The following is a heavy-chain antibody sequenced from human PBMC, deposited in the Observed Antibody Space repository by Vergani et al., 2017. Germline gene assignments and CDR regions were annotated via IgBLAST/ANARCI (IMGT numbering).Heavy chain of an antibody. J-gene: IGHJ4*02. CDR2: ISAYNGNT. D-gene: IGHD3-10*01. V-gene: IGHV1-18*04. Sequence: QVQLVQSGAEVKKPGASVKVSCKASGYTFTGYYMHWVRQAPGQGLEWMGWISAYNGNTNYAQKLQGRVTMTTDTSTSTAYMELRSLRSDDTAVYYCARDTFYYGTHSHPDYWGQGTLVTVSS. CDR3: ARDTFYYGTHSHPDY. CDR1: GYTFTGYY.